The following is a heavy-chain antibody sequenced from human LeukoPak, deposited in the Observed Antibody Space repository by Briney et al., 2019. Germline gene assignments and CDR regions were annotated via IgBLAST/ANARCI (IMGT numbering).Heavy chain of an antibody. Sequence: GGSLRLSCAASGFTFSSYWMHWVRQTPGKGLVWVSRINSDGIDTNFADSVKGRFTISRDNAKITLYLQMNSLRAEDPGVYYCARSDDTNDFWSTYNDYYYTDGWGKGTTVTVSS. CDR3: ARSDDTNDFWSTYNDYYYTDG. CDR1: GFTFSSYW. D-gene: IGHD3-3*01. CDR2: INSDGIDT. V-gene: IGHV3-74*01. J-gene: IGHJ6*03.